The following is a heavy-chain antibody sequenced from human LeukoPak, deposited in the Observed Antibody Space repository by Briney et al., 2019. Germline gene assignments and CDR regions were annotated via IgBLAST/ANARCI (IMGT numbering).Heavy chain of an antibody. Sequence: GGSLRLSCAASGFTFDDYTMHWVRQAPGKGLEWVSLISWDGGSTYYADSVKGRFTISRDNSKNSLYLQMNSLRTEDTALYYCAKDKGSYGYVLAGYMDVWGKGTTVTVSS. J-gene: IGHJ6*03. CDR2: ISWDGGST. CDR1: GFTFDDYT. CDR3: AKDKGSYGYVLAGYMDV. D-gene: IGHD5-18*01. V-gene: IGHV3-43*01.